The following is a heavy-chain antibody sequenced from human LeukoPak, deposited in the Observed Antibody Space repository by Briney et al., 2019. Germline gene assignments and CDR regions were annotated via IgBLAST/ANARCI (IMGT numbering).Heavy chain of an antibody. Sequence: PGGSLSLSCAVSGFTFSDYWMHWVRQTPTNGLVWVSRVNSDGSSTNYADSVKGRFIIFRDNAKNTLSLQMNSLRSEDTAVYYCVRGSPKAGTMTTLFDSWGQGTLVTVSS. CDR2: VNSDGSST. J-gene: IGHJ4*02. CDR1: GFTFSDYW. D-gene: IGHD4-17*01. CDR3: VRGSPKAGTMTTLFDS. V-gene: IGHV3-74*01.